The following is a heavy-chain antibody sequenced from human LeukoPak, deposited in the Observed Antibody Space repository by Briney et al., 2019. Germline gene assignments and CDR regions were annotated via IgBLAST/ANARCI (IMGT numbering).Heavy chain of an antibody. Sequence: GGSLRLSCVASGFTFSSYWMSWVRQAPGKGLEWVANINQGGSEKYDVDSAKGRFTISRDNAKNSLYLQMNSLRVEDTAIYYCARGGGGDGSGWSTTDYWGQGTLVTISS. CDR2: INQGGSEK. CDR1: GFTFSSYW. J-gene: IGHJ4*02. CDR3: ARGGGGDGSGWSTTDY. D-gene: IGHD6-19*01. V-gene: IGHV3-7*01.